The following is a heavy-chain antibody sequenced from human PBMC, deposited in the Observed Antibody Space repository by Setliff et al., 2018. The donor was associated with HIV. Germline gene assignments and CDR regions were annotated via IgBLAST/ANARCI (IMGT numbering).Heavy chain of an antibody. CDR1: GFTFSSHG. CDR2: IRYDGSDI. CDR3: ARERVGALDY. Sequence: GALRLSCEASGFTFSSHGMHWLRQAPGKGLEWVTFIRYDGSDIHYADSVKGRFTISRDNAKNSLYLQMNSLRAEDTAVYYCARERVGALDYWGQGALVTVSS. D-gene: IGHD3-16*01. J-gene: IGHJ4*02. V-gene: IGHV3-30*02.